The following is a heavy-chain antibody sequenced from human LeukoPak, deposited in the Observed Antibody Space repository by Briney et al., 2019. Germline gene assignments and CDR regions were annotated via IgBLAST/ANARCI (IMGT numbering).Heavy chain of an antibody. V-gene: IGHV4-34*01. CDR3: ARGTIVGATKAFDY. CDR2: INHSGST. CDR1: GGSFSGSY. D-gene: IGHD1-26*01. Sequence: SETLSLTCAVYGGSFSGSYWSWIRQPPGKGLEWIGEINHSGSTNYDPPLKSRVTISVDTSKNQFSLKLSSVTAADTAVYYCARGTIVGATKAFDYWGQGTLVTVSS. J-gene: IGHJ4*02.